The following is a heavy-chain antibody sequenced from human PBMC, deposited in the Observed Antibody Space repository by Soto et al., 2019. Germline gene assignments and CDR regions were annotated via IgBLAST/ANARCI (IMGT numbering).Heavy chain of an antibody. V-gene: IGHV3-30-3*01. CDR2: VSYDGSNK. J-gene: IGHJ5*02. Sequence: GGSLRLSCAASGFTFSSYAMHWVRQAPGKGLEWVAVVSYDGSNKYYADSVKGRFTISRDNSKNTLYLQMNSLRAEDTAVYYCAAPRITMIVGGPWGQGTLVTVSS. D-gene: IGHD3-22*01. CDR1: GFTFSSYA. CDR3: AAPRITMIVGGP.